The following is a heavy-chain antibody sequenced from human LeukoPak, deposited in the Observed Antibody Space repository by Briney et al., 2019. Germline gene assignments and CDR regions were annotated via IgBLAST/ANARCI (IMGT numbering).Heavy chain of an antibody. D-gene: IGHD4/OR15-4a*01. J-gene: IGHJ4*02. CDR2: ISAYNGNT. Sequence: WASVKVSCTASGDTFTSYGISWVRQAPGQGLEWMGWISAYNGNTNYAQKLQGRVTMTTDTSTSTPYMELRSLRSDATAVYCCARRAGAYSHPYDYWGQGTLVTVSS. CDR1: GDTFTSYG. CDR3: ARRAGAYSHPYDY. V-gene: IGHV1-18*04.